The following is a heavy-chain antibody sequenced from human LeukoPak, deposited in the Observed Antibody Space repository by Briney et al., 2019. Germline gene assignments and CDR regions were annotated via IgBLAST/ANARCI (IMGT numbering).Heavy chain of an antibody. V-gene: IGHV3-23*01. CDR1: GFTFNNYA. Sequence: PGGSLRLSCTASGFTFNNYAMYWVRQAPRKGLEWVAGIFGSGGSAHYADSVKGRFTISRDHSKNTVYLQMDSLRGEDTALYYCTKTTTGYSSGQYPGWPADHWGQGALVTVSS. CDR3: TKTTTGYSSGQYPGWPADH. J-gene: IGHJ4*02. CDR2: IFGSGGSA. D-gene: IGHD3-22*01.